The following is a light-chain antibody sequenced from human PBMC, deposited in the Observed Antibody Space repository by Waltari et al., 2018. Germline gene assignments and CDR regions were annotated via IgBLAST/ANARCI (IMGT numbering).Light chain of an antibody. CDR1: SRDVGNYNY. Sequence: QSALTQPRSVSESPGHSVSISCTGTSRDVGNYNYVSWYQQFPGKAPQIIIYDVDKRPSGVPDRFSGSQSGNTAYLFIFAVHAYDEADYCCCSYAGNYPYWVFGGGTSLTVL. J-gene: IGLJ3*02. CDR3: CSYAGNYPYWV. V-gene: IGLV2-11*01. CDR2: DVD.